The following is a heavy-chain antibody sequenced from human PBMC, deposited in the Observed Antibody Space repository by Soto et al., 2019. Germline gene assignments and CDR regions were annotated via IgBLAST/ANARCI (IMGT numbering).Heavy chain of an antibody. J-gene: IGHJ5*02. CDR1: GYTFTSYA. CDR3: ARDTMVRGVRNWFDP. V-gene: IGHV1-3*01. CDR2: INAGNGNT. Sequence: ASVKVSCKASGYTFTSYAMHWVRQAPGQRLEWMGWINAGNGNTKYSQKFQGRVTITRDTSASTAYMELSSLRSEDTAVYYCARDTMVRGVRNWFDPWGQGTLVTVSS. D-gene: IGHD3-10*01.